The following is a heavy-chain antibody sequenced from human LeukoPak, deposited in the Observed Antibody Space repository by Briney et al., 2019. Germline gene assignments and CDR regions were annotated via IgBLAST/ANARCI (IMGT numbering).Heavy chain of an antibody. Sequence: ASVKVSCKASGYTFTSYAMNWVRQAPGQGLEWMGWINTNTGNPTYAQGFTGRFVFSLDTSVSTAYLQISSLKAEGTAVYYCARDHGHKYYYDSSGQPAWGQGTLVTVSS. D-gene: IGHD3-22*01. CDR2: INTNTGNP. V-gene: IGHV7-4-1*02. J-gene: IGHJ4*02. CDR1: GYTFTSYA. CDR3: ARDHGHKYYYDSSGQPA.